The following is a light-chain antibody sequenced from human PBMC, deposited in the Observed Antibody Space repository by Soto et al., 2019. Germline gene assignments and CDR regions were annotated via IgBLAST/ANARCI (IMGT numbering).Light chain of an antibody. CDR3: QHYGSSLT. V-gene: IGKV3-20*01. Sequence: EIWRSWCSGTHSKNTGERATLSCRASQSVSSSYLAWYQQKPGQAHRLLIYGASSRATGIPDRFSGSGSGTDFTLIISRLEPEDFAVYYCQHYGSSLTFGQGTRVDIK. CDR2: GAS. J-gene: IGKJ1*01. CDR1: QSVSSSY.